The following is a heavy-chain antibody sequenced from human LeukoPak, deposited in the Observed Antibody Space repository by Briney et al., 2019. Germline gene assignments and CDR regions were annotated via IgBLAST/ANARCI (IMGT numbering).Heavy chain of an antibody. CDR2: ISSSGSTI. J-gene: IGHJ5*02. Sequence: GGSLRLSCAASGFTFSSYEMNWVRQAPGKGLEWVSYISSSGSTIYYADSVKGRFTISRDNAKNSLYLQMNSLRAEDTAVYYCARRGNYYGSGSNNWFDPWGQGTLVTVSS. CDR1: GFTFSSYE. CDR3: ARRGNYYGSGSNNWFDP. V-gene: IGHV3-48*03. D-gene: IGHD3-10*01.